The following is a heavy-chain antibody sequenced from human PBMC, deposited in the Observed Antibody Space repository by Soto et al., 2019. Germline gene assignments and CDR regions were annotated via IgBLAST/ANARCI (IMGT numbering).Heavy chain of an antibody. CDR2: IYFAGST. D-gene: IGHD2-15*01. V-gene: IGHV4-39*01. Sequence: SETLSLTCTVSGGSISSTDHYWGWVRQPPGKGLEWLGSIYFAGSTFHNPALKSRATISVDTSRDQFSLRLTTVTASDTAVYYCARLVFHCLRGSCDDYSFYGLDVWGQGTTVTVSS. J-gene: IGHJ6*02. CDR3: ARLVFHCLRGSCDDYSFYGLDV. CDR1: GGSISSTDHY.